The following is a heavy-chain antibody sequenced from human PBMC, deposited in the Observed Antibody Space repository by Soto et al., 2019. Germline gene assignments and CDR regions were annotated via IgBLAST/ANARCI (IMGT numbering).Heavy chain of an antibody. CDR1: GDSVSSDSAA. CDR3: ASGWALRD. D-gene: IGHD1-26*01. CDR2: TYYRSEWNN. V-gene: IGHV6-1*01. J-gene: IGHJ4*02. Sequence: SQTLSLTCAISGDSVSSDSAAWNWFRQSPSRGLEWLGRTYYRSEWNNDYAVSVKGRITFIADTSRNQSSLQLNSVTPEDTAVYYCASGWALRDWGPGTLVTVSS.